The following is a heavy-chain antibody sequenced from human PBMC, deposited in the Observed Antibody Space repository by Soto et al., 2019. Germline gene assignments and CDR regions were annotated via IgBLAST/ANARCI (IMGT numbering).Heavy chain of an antibody. Sequence: GGSLRLSCAASGFTFDDYGMSWVRQAPGKGLEWVSGINWNGGSTGYADSVKGRFTISRDNAKNSLYLQMNSLRAEDTALYHCAREGFASLLPYYYYMDVWGKGTTVTVSS. CDR3: AREGFASLLPYYYYMDV. CDR2: INWNGGST. CDR1: GFTFDDYG. V-gene: IGHV3-20*01. D-gene: IGHD3-16*01. J-gene: IGHJ6*03.